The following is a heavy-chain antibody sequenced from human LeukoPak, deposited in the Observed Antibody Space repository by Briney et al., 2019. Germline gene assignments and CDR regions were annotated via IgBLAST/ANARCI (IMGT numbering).Heavy chain of an antibody. CDR2: IYTSGST. D-gene: IGHD5-24*01. CDR1: GGSISSGYYY. V-gene: IGHV4-61*02. CDR3: ARDVGYNSYWYSDL. Sequence: KASQTLSLTCTVSGGSISSGYYYWSWIRQPAGKGLEWIGRIYTSGSTNYNPSLKSRVTISVDTSKNQFSLKLSFVTAADTAVYYCARDVGYNSYWYSDLWGRGTLVTVSS. J-gene: IGHJ2*01.